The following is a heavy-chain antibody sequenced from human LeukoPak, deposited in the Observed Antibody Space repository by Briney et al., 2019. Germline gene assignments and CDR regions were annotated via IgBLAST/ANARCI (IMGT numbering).Heavy chain of an antibody. Sequence: ASVKVSCKASGYTFTSYGISWVRQAPGQGLEWMGWISAYNGNTNYAQKLQGRVTMTTDTSTSTAYVELRSLRSDDTAVYYCARVWGLPFNWFGPWGQGTLVTVSS. CDR1: GYTFTSYG. CDR3: ARVWGLPFNWFGP. D-gene: IGHD3-16*01. CDR2: ISAYNGNT. J-gene: IGHJ5*02. V-gene: IGHV1-18*01.